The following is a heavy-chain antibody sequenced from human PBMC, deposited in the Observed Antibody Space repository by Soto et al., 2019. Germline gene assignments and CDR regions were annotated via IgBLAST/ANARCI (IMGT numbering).Heavy chain of an antibody. CDR1: GFTFSSYA. Sequence: GGSLRLSCAASGFTFSSYAMSWVRQAPGKGLEWVSAISGSGGSTYYADSVKGRFTISRDNSKNTLYLQMNSLRAEDTAVYYCAKGGEGYCSSTSCYGGDYWGQGTLVTVSS. CDR2: ISGSGGST. D-gene: IGHD2-2*01. V-gene: IGHV3-23*01. CDR3: AKGGEGYCSSTSCYGGDY. J-gene: IGHJ4*02.